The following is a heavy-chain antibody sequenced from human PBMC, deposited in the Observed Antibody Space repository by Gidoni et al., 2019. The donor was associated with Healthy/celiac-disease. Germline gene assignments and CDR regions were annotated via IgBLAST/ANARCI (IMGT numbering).Heavy chain of an antibody. D-gene: IGHD3-3*01. Sequence: QVQLQESGPGLVKPSETLSLTCTVSGGSISSYYWSWIGQPPGKGLEWIGYIYYRGSTNYNPSLKSRVTISVDTSKNQFSLKLSSVTAADTAVYYCARDPSPDRSVGFDPWGQGTLVTVSS. CDR2: IYYRGST. CDR1: GGSISSYY. J-gene: IGHJ5*02. V-gene: IGHV4-59*01. CDR3: ARDPSPDRSVGFDP.